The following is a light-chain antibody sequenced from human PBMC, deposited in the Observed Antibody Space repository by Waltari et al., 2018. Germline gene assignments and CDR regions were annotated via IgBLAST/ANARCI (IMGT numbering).Light chain of an antibody. CDR3: QQHYGAPLT. CDR1: QSVLSNSDNKNY. Sequence: DIVMTQSPDSLAVSLGERAIINCKSSQSVLSNSDNKNYLSWHQQRPGQPPKLLISWATSRESGVPDRFRGSGSGTDFTLTISSLQAEDVAVYFCQQHYGAPLTFGQGTKVEIK. V-gene: IGKV4-1*01. J-gene: IGKJ1*01. CDR2: WAT.